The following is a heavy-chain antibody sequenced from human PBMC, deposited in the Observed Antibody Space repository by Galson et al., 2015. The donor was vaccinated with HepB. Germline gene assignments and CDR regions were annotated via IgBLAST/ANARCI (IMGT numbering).Heavy chain of an antibody. CDR1: GYSFTSYW. CDR3: ARLTPLRYCSSISCSAFDY. D-gene: IGHD2-2*01. CDR2: IYPGDSDT. V-gene: IGHV5-51*03. Sequence: QSGAEVKKPGESLKISCKGSGYSFTSYWIGWVRQMPGKGLEWMGIIYPGDSDTRYSPSFQGQVTFSADESINTAYVQWSSLKASDTALYYCARLTPLRYCSSISCSAFDYWGQGTLVTVSS. J-gene: IGHJ4*02.